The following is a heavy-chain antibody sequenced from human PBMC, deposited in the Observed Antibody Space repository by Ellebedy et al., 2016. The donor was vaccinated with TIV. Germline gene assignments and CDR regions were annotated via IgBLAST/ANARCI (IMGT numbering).Heavy chain of an antibody. CDR1: GGSISSYY. J-gene: IGHJ4*02. CDR3: ARVKRYSSGRPLDY. V-gene: IGHV4-59*12. D-gene: IGHD6-19*01. Sequence: SETLSLTCTVSGGSISSYYWSWIRQPPGKGLEWIGYIYYSGSTYYNPSLKSRVTISVDTSKNQFSLKLSSVTAADTAVYYCARVKRYSSGRPLDYWGQGTLVTVSS. CDR2: IYYSGST.